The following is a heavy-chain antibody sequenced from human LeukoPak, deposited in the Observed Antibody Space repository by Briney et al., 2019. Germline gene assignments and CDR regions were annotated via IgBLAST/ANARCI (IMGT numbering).Heavy chain of an antibody. J-gene: IGHJ3*02. CDR3: ANFAPIRESATQNSSSWYRGAFDI. CDR1: GFTFSSYA. Sequence: GGSLRLSCAASGFTFSSYAMSWVRQAPGKGLEWVSAISGSGGSTYYADSVKGRFTISRDNSKNTLYLQMNSLRAEDTAVYYCANFAPIRESATQNSSSWYRGAFDIWGQGTMVTVSS. D-gene: IGHD6-13*01. CDR2: ISGSGGST. V-gene: IGHV3-23*01.